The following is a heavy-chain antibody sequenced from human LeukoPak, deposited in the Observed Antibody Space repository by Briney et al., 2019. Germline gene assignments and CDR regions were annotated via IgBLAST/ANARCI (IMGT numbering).Heavy chain of an antibody. CDR1: GFIFSNYW. CDR3: ARDRNADFWSGYYTNYFDY. CDR2: IKQDGGEK. Sequence: GGSLRLSCAASGFIFSNYWMTWVRHAPGKGLEWVATIKQDGGEKYYVDSVKGRFTISRDNAKNSLSLQMSSLRAEDTAVYYCARDRNADFWSGYYTNYFDYWGQGTLVIVSS. V-gene: IGHV3-7*01. D-gene: IGHD3-3*01. J-gene: IGHJ4*02.